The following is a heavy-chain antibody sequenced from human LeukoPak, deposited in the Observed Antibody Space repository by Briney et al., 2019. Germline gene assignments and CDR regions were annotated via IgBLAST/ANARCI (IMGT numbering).Heavy chain of an antibody. D-gene: IGHD2-2*01. CDR2: ISGSGSTI. Sequence: GGSLRLSCAASGFTFSDYYMSWLRQAPGKGLEWVSYISGSGSTIYYADSVKGRFTISRDNAKNSLYLQMNSLRAEDTAVYYCARAVVPAAMDAFDIWGQGTMVTVSS. CDR1: GFTFSDYY. V-gene: IGHV3-11*04. CDR3: ARAVVPAAMDAFDI. J-gene: IGHJ3*02.